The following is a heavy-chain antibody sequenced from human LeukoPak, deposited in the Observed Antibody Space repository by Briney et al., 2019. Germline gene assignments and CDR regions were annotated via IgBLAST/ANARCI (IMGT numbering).Heavy chain of an antibody. CDR3: ARAGYYDSSGYYPH. J-gene: IGHJ4*02. Sequence: SETLSLTCAVYGGSLSGYYWSWIRQPPGKGLEWIGEIKHSGSTNYNPSLKSRVTISVDRSKNQFSLKLSSVTAADTAVYYCARAGYYDSSGYYPHWGQGTLVTVSS. CDR2: IKHSGST. V-gene: IGHV4-34*01. CDR1: GGSLSGYY. D-gene: IGHD3-22*01.